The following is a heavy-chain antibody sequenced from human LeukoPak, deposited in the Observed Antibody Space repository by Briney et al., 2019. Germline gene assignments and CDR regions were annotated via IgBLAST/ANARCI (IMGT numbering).Heavy chain of an antibody. Sequence: GGSLRLSCAASGFTFSSYAMHWVRQAPGKGLEWVAVISYDGSNKYYADSVKGRFTISRDNSKNTLYLQMNSLRAEDTAVYYCARGVLYCSSTSCYARWYYYYGMDVWGQGTTATVSS. CDR2: ISYDGSNK. D-gene: IGHD2-2*01. V-gene: IGHV3-30-3*01. J-gene: IGHJ6*02. CDR1: GFTFSSYA. CDR3: ARGVLYCSSTSCYARWYYYYGMDV.